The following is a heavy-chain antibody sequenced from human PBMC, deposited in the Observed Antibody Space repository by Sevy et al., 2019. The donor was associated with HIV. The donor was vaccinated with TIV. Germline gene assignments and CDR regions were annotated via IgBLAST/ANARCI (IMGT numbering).Heavy chain of an antibody. CDR2: IYIGGTT. Sequence: GGSLRLSCAASGFTVSSNFMSWVRQAPGKGLEWGSVIYIGGTTYYADSVKGRFTISRDNSKNTVYLQMNSLRAEDTAVYYCARGKHVSDYYGSFDYWGQGTLVTVSS. V-gene: IGHV3-53*01. D-gene: IGHD4-17*01. CDR3: ARGKHVSDYYGSFDY. CDR1: GFTVSSNF. J-gene: IGHJ4*02.